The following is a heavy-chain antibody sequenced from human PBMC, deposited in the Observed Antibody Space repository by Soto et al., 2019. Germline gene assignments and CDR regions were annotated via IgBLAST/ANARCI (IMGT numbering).Heavy chain of an antibody. J-gene: IGHJ6*02. CDR2: ISWDGGST. V-gene: IGHV3-43*01. Sequence: RGSLRLSCAASVFTFEDYTMPWVRQAPGKGLECVSLISWDGGSTYYADSVKGRFTISIDNSKNSLYRQMNSLRTEDTALYYCAKDMKLRDSYYYGMDVWGQGTTVTVSS. CDR3: AKDMKLRDSYYYGMDV. CDR1: VFTFEDYT. D-gene: IGHD1-26*01.